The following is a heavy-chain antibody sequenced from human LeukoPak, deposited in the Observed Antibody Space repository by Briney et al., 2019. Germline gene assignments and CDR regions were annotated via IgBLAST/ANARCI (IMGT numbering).Heavy chain of an antibody. Sequence: ASVKVSCKASGYTFTGYYMHWVRQAPGQGLEWMGWINPNSGGTNYAQKFQGRATMTRDTSISTAYMELRSLRSDDTAVYYCARGTNIVAKYYFDYWGQGTLVTVSS. V-gene: IGHV1-2*02. CDR2: INPNSGGT. CDR1: GYTFTGYY. CDR3: ARGTNIVAKYYFDY. J-gene: IGHJ4*02. D-gene: IGHD5-12*01.